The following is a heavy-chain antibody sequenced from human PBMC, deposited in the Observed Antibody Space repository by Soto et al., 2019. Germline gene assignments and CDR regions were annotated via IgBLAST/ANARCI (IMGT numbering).Heavy chain of an antibody. V-gene: IGHV3-7*03. CDR1: RFIFSDYW. CDR2: IKQDGGEK. J-gene: IGHJ6*02. D-gene: IGHD1-26*01. Sequence: PGGSLRLSCAASRFIFSDYWMTWVRQAPGKGLEWVANIKQDGGEKYYVDSVKGRFTISRDNAKNSLYLQMNSLRADDTAVYYCARGEGAGLFGMDVWGQGTTVTVSS. CDR3: ARGEGAGLFGMDV.